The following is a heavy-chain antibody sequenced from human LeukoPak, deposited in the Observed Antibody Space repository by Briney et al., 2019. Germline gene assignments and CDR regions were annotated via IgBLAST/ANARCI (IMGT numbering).Heavy chain of an antibody. CDR2: INHNGST. J-gene: IGHJ6*02. V-gene: IGHV4-34*01. CDR3: ARAGLAPHTPYYYYGMDV. Sequence: SETLSLTCAVYGGSFSGYYWSWIRQPPGKGLEWIGEINHNGSTNYNPSLKSRVTISVDTSKNQFSLKLSSVTAADTAVYYCARAGLAPHTPYYYYGMDVWGQGTTVTVSS. CDR1: GGSFSGYY.